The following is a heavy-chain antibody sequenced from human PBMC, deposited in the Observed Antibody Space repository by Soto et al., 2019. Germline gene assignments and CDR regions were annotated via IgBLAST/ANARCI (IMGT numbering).Heavy chain of an antibody. CDR3: ARDSGYCTSTSCYYLDS. CDR2: ISPDSGGT. D-gene: IGHD2-2*01. V-gene: IGHV1-2*02. Sequence: ASVKVSCKASGYTFTGYYMHWVRQAPGQGLEWMGWISPDSGGTNYAQKFQGRVTMTRDTSISTAYMELSSLRSDDTAVYFCARDSGYCTSTSCYYLDSWGQGTLVTVSS. CDR1: GYTFTGYY. J-gene: IGHJ4*02.